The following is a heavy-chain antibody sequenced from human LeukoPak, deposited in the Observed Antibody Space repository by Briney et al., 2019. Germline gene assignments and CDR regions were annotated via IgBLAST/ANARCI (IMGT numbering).Heavy chain of an antibody. CDR3: VRHNYGYDY. J-gene: IGHJ4*02. CDR1: GFTFNRYW. Sequence: GGSLRLSCAASGFTFNRYWMHWVRQAPGEGPVWVAHILNDGGSTSYADSVKGRFTISRDYAKNTLSLQMNSLKAEDTAVYYCVRHNYGYDYWGQGTPVTVSS. D-gene: IGHD5-18*01. V-gene: IGHV3-74*01. CDR2: ILNDGGST.